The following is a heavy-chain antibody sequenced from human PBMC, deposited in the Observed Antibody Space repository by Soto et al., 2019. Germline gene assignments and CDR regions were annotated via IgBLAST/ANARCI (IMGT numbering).Heavy chain of an antibody. Sequence: QVQLVESGGGVVQPGRSLRLSCAASGSTFSSDAMHWVRQAPGKRLEWVAVISYDGSNKYYADSVKGRFTVSRDNSKNTHYLQTTSLRAEDTAVYYCAKDSTIFGVVPSYGMDVWGQGTTVTVSS. CDR3: AKDSTIFGVVPSYGMDV. D-gene: IGHD3-3*01. CDR1: GSTFSSDA. CDR2: ISYDGSNK. J-gene: IGHJ6*02. V-gene: IGHV3-30*18.